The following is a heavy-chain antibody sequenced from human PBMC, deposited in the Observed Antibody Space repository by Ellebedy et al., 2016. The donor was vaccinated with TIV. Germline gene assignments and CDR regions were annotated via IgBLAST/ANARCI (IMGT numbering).Heavy chain of an antibody. CDR1: GFTFTTYA. CDR3: ARSSGGVIDY. V-gene: IGHV3-9*01. J-gene: IGHJ4*02. Sequence: SLKISXAASGFTFTTYAMSWVRQAPGKGLEWVSGISWGSGNIDYVDSVKGRFTVSRDNAKNSLYLQMNSLRAEDTALYYCARSSGGVIDYWGQGTLVTVSS. CDR2: ISWGSGNI. D-gene: IGHD2-15*01.